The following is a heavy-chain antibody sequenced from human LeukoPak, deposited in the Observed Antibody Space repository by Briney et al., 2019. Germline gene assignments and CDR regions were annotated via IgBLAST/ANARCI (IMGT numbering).Heavy chain of an antibody. J-gene: IGHJ6*02. D-gene: IGHD4-17*01. CDR3: ARGRTTVTTKGTGRYYYYGMDV. CDR1: GGSFSGYY. V-gene: IGHV4-34*01. Sequence: SETLSLTCAVYGGSFSGYYWSWIRQPPGKGLEWIGEINHSGSTNYNPSLKSRATISVDTSKNQFSLKLSSVTAADTAVYYCARGRTTVTTKGTGRYYYYGMDVWGQGTTVTVSS. CDR2: INHSGST.